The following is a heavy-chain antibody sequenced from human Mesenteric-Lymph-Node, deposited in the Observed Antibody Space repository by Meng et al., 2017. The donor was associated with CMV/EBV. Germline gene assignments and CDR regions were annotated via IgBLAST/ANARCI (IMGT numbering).Heavy chain of an antibody. Sequence: SETLSLTCSVSGYSISSSSYYWGWLRQPPGKGLEWIGSIYYSGSTYYNPSLKSRVTISVDTSKNQFSLKLSSVTAADTAVYYCARSNWEYYYYGMDVWGQGTTVTVSS. V-gene: IGHV4-39*07. CDR3: ARSNWEYYYYGMDV. D-gene: IGHD7-27*01. J-gene: IGHJ6*02. CDR1: GYSISSSSYY. CDR2: IYYSGST.